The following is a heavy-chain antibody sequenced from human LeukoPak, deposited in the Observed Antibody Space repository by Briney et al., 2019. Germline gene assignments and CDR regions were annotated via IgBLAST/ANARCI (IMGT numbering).Heavy chain of an antibody. D-gene: IGHD5-18*01. J-gene: IGHJ6*02. CDR1: GFTFSSYAM. CDR2: IYHSGST. CDR3: ASRGGTWIQLWSYYYYYGMDV. Sequence: GSLRLSCAASGFTFSSYAMSWVRQPPGKGLEWIGEIYHSGSTNYNPSLKSRVTISVDKSKNQFSLKLSSVTAADTAVYYCASRGGTWIQLWSYYYYYGMDVWGQGTTVTVSS. V-gene: IGHV4-4*02.